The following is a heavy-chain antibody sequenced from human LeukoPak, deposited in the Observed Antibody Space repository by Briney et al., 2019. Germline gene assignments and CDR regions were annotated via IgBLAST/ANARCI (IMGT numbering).Heavy chain of an antibody. V-gene: IGHV3-30*04. Sequence: GGSLRLSCAASGFTFSSYAMHWVRQAPGKGLEWVAVISYDGSNKYYADSVKGRFTISRDNSKNTLYLQMNSLRAEDTAVYYCARAAQSPGYYDSSGYYYFDYWGQGTLVTVSS. CDR3: ARAAQSPGYYDSSGYYYFDY. D-gene: IGHD3-22*01. J-gene: IGHJ4*02. CDR1: GFTFSSYA. CDR2: ISYDGSNK.